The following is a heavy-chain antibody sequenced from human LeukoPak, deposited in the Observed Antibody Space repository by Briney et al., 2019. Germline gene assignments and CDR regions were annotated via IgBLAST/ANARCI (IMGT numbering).Heavy chain of an antibody. V-gene: IGHV3-23*01. CDR3: AKDLQPDDTGYSRYAFDI. J-gene: IGHJ3*02. Sequence: GGSLRLSCVASGFTFSGFAMSWVRQVPGKGLEWVSSISGSDDGTYYAHSVRGRFSISRDSSKAFLQMNSLRAEDTAVYYCAKDLQPDDTGYSRYAFDIWGQGTMVTVSS. CDR2: ISGSDDGT. CDR1: GFTFSGFA. D-gene: IGHD3-9*01.